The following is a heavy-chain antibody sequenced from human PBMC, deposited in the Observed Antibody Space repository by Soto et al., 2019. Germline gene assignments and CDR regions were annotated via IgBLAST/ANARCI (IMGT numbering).Heavy chain of an antibody. V-gene: IGHV3-23*01. D-gene: IGHD2-21*02. J-gene: IGHJ4*02. CDR2: ISGSGGST. CDR3: AKDAVPYCGGDCYSPH. CDR1: GFTFSSYA. Sequence: EVQLLESGGGLVQPGGSLRLSCAASGFTFSSYAMSWVRQAPGKGLEWVSAISGSGGSTYYADSVKGRFTISRDNSKNTLYLERNSLRAEDTVVYYCAKDAVPYCGGDCYSPHWGQGTLVTVSS.